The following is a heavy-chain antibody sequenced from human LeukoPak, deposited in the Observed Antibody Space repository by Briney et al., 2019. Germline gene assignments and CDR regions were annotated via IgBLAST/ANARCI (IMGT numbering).Heavy chain of an antibody. CDR1: GGSISSYY. V-gene: IGHV4-59*08. CDR2: IYYSGST. CDR3: ARRIVGATTAFDI. D-gene: IGHD1-26*01. Sequence: SETLSLTCTVSGGSISSYYWSWIRHPPGKGLEWIGYIYYSGSTNYNPSLKSRVTISVDTSKNQFSLKLSSVTAADTAVYYCARRIVGATTAFDIWGQGTMVTVSS. J-gene: IGHJ3*02.